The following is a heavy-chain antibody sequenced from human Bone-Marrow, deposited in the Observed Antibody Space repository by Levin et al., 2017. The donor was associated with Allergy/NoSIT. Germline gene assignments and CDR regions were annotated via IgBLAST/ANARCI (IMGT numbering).Heavy chain of an antibody. CDR1: GFSFSSYS. CDR3: ATRGRYFFTMDD. CDR2: ISTASSYI. V-gene: IGHV3-21*01. J-gene: IGHJ6*02. D-gene: IGHD3-16*02. Sequence: SSETLSLTCAASGFSFSSYSMVWVRQAPGKGLEWVASISTASSYIYYANSLRGRFTVSRDNAKNSLYLQMTRLSAEDTAVYYCATRGRYFFTMDDWGQGTTVTVSS.